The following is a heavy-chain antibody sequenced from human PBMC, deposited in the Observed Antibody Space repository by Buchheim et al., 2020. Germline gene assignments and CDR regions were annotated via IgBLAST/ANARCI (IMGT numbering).Heavy chain of an antibody. CDR1: GFTFTSSA. CDR2: IVVGSGNT. J-gene: IGHJ6*02. D-gene: IGHD2-21*02. Sequence: QMQLVQSGPEVKKPGTSVKVSCKASGFTFTSSAMQWVRQARGQRLEWIGWIVVGSGNTNYAQKFQERVTITRDMSTSTAYMELSSLRSEDTAVYYCAADPGADYCGGDCYRDYYYGMDVWGQGTT. V-gene: IGHV1-58*02. CDR3: AADPGADYCGGDCYRDYYYGMDV.